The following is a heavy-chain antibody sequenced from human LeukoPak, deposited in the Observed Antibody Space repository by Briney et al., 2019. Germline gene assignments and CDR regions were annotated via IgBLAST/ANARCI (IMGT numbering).Heavy chain of an antibody. D-gene: IGHD3-22*01. CDR3: AKGFADSSGPGHV. V-gene: IGHV3-43*01. CDR1: GFTFDDYT. Sequence: GGSLRLSCAASGFTFDDYTMHWVRQAPGKGLEWVSLISWDGGSTYYADSVKGRFTISRDNSKNSLYLQMNSLRTEDTDLYYCAKGFADSSGPGHVWGQGTMVTVSS. J-gene: IGHJ3*01. CDR2: ISWDGGST.